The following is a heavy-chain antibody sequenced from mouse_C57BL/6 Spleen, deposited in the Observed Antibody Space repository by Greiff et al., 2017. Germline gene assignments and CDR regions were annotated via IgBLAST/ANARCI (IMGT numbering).Heavy chain of an antibody. CDR1: GYTFTSYW. CDR2: IDPNSGGT. CDR3: ARCRHYGSRDYAMDY. D-gene: IGHD1-1*01. V-gene: IGHV1-72*01. J-gene: IGHJ4*01. Sequence: VQLQQPGAELVKPGASVKLSCKASGYTFTSYWMHWVKQRPGRGLEWIGRIDPNSGGTKYNEKFKSKATLTVDKPSSTAYMQLRSLTSEDSAVYDCARCRHYGSRDYAMDYWGQGTSVTVSS.